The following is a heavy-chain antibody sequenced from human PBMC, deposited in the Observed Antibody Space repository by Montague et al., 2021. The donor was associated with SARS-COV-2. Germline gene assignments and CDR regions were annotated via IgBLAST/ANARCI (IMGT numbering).Heavy chain of an antibody. CDR1: GGSISSSSYY. V-gene: IGHV4-39*01. Sequence: SETLSLTCTVSGGSISSSSYYWGWIRQPPGKGLEWSGNIYYSGNTYYKPSLKSRVTVSVNTTKNQFSLKLSSVTAADTAVYYCARHHFSITIFGRADGYVVDVWGQGTTVTVSS. CDR2: IYYSGNT. D-gene: IGHD3-3*01. J-gene: IGHJ6*02. CDR3: ARHHFSITIFGRADGYVVDV.